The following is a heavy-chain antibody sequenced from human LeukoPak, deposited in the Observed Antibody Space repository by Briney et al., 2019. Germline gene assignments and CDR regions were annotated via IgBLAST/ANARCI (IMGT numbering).Heavy chain of an antibody. CDR2: ISGSGGST. V-gene: IGHV3-23*01. CDR3: AKDRSCTNDICHGDFDY. J-gene: IGHJ4*02. CDR1: GFTFSSYA. D-gene: IGHD2-8*01. Sequence: GRSLRLSCAASGFTFSSYAMHWVRQAPGKGLEWVSSISGSGGSTYSADSVKGRFTISRDNSKNTLYLQMNSLRAEDTALYYCAKDRSCTNDICHGDFDYWGQGTLVTVSS.